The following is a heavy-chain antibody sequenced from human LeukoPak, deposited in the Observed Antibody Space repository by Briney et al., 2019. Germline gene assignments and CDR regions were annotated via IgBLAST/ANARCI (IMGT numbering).Heavy chain of an antibody. J-gene: IGHJ4*02. Sequence: PSQTLSLTGTVSGGSISSGNYYWSWIRQPAGKGLEWIGRIYTSGNTNYNPSLKSRVTISVDTSKNQFSLKLNSVTAADTALYYCARGDGVFDYWGQGTLVTVSS. V-gene: IGHV4-61*02. CDR2: IYTSGNT. CDR1: GGSISSGNYY. CDR3: ARGDGVFDY. D-gene: IGHD1-26*01.